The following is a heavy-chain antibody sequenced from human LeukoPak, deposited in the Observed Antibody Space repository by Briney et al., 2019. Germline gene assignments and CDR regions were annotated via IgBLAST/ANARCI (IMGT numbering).Heavy chain of an antibody. V-gene: IGHV3-30*02. CDR2: IRYDGSNK. Sequence: GGSLRLSCAASGFTFSSYGMRWVRQAPGKGLEWVAFIRYDGSNKYYADSVKGRFTISRDNSKNTLYLQMNSLRAEDTAVYYCANELGTDYGDYRLYYYYYYMDVWGKGTTVTVSS. CDR1: GFTFSSYG. CDR3: ANELGTDYGDYRLYYYYYYMDV. J-gene: IGHJ6*03. D-gene: IGHD4-17*01.